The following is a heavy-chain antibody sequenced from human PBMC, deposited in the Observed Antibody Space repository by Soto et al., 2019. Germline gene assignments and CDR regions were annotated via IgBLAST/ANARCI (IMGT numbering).Heavy chain of an antibody. D-gene: IGHD3-3*01. CDR1: GYTFTTHS. J-gene: IGHJ6*03. Sequence: QVQLVQSGAEVKKPGASVRVSCKVSGYTFTTHSLNWVRQAPGQSLEWMGWINPDSGYTKYSENFQDRVTITRDTSASTAYLELSSLRSEDTAVYYCARDPPGVFGYYMDVWGKGPTVIVSS. CDR3: ARDPPGVFGYYMDV. V-gene: IGHV1-3*01. CDR2: INPDSGYT.